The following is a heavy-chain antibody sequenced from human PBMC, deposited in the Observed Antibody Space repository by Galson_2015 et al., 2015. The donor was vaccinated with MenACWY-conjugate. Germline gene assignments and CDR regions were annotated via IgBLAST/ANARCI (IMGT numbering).Heavy chain of an antibody. J-gene: IGHJ5*02. CDR2: INIDGITT. D-gene: IGHD6-6*01. CDR3: ARQRSGGSSEFDYWGGA. CDR1: GFTLSSNT. Sequence: SLRLSCAASGFTLSSNTMNWVRQAPGKGLVWVSRINIDGITTAYADSVKGRFTISRDNAENTLYLQMNSLRAEGTAVYYCARQRSGGSSEFDYWGGAWGQGTLVTVSS. V-gene: IGHV3-74*01.